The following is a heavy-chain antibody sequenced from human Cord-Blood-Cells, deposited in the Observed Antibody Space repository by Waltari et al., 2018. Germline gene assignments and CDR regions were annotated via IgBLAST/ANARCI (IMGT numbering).Heavy chain of an antibody. J-gene: IGHJ5*02. CDR1: GFTFSSYG. D-gene: IGHD5-12*01. Sequence: QVQLVESGGGVVQPGRSLRLSCAASGFTFSSYGMHWVRHAPGKGLEWVAVIWYDGSNKYYADSVKGRFTISRDNSKNTLYLQMNSLRAEDTAVYYCARARIVATYNWFDPWGQGTLVTVSS. CDR2: IWYDGSNK. V-gene: IGHV3-33*01. CDR3: ARARIVATYNWFDP.